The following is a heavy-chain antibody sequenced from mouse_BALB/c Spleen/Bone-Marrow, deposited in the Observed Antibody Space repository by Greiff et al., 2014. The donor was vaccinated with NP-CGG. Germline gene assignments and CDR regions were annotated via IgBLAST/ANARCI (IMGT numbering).Heavy chain of an antibody. CDR2: ISDGGSYT. Sequence: EVKLVESGGGLVKPGGSLKPSCAASGFTFSDYYMYWVRQTPEKRLEWVATISDGGSYTYYPDSVKGRFTISRDNAKNNLYLQMSSLKSEDTAMYYCAREMAMDYWGQGTSVTVSS. CDR3: AREMAMDY. J-gene: IGHJ4*01. CDR1: GFTFSDYY. V-gene: IGHV5-4*02.